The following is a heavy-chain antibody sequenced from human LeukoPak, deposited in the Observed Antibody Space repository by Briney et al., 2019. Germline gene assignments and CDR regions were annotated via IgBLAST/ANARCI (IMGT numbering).Heavy chain of an antibody. Sequence: GASVKVSCKASGYIFTSYGISWVRQAPGQGLEWMGWNSAYNGNTNYAQKLQGRVTMTTDTSTSTAYMELRSLRSDDTAVYYCARVRDYGDYDHYFDYWGQGTLVTVSS. CDR3: ARVRDYGDYDHYFDY. D-gene: IGHD4-17*01. V-gene: IGHV1-18*04. CDR2: NSAYNGNT. J-gene: IGHJ4*02. CDR1: GYIFTSYG.